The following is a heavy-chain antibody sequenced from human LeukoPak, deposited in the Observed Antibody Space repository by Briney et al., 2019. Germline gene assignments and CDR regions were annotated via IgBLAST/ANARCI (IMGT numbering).Heavy chain of an antibody. J-gene: IGHJ4*02. CDR3: AREISITMIVVDPI. CDR2: ISYDGSNK. CDR1: GFTFSSYA. V-gene: IGHV3-30-3*01. Sequence: GGSLRLSCAASGFTFSSYAMHRVRQAPGKGLEWVAVISYDGSNKYYADSVKGRFTISRDNSKNTLYLQMNSLRVEDTAMYYCAREISITMIVVDPIWGQGTLVTVSS. D-gene: IGHD3-22*01.